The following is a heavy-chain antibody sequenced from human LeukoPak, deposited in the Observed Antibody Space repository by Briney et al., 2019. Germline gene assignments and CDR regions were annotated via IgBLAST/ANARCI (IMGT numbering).Heavy chain of an antibody. CDR2: TYYRSKWYN. D-gene: IGHD3-3*01. V-gene: IGHV6-1*01. CDR3: ARRLGDFWPFDP. J-gene: IGHJ5*02. CDR1: GDSVSSNSAS. Sequence: SQTLSLTCAISGDSVSSNSASWSWIRQSPSRGLEWLGRTYYRSKWYNDYAVSVKSRITINPDTSKNQFSLKLSSVTAADTAVYYCARRLGDFWPFDPWGQGTLVTVSS.